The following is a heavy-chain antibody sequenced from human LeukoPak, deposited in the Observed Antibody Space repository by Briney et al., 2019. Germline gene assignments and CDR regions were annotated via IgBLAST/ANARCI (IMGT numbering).Heavy chain of an antibody. CDR2: ISGSGGST. Sequence: GRSLRLSCAASGFTFSSYAMSWVRQAPGKGLGWVSAISGSGGSTYYGDSVKGRFTISRDNSKNTLYLQMNSLRAEDTAVYYCAKHFDYGDYASIDCWGQGTLVTVSS. CDR3: AKHFDYGDYASIDC. V-gene: IGHV3-23*01. D-gene: IGHD4-17*01. CDR1: GFTFSSYA. J-gene: IGHJ4*02.